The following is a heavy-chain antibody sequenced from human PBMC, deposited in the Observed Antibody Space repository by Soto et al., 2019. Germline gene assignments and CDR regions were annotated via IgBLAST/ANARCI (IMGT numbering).Heavy chain of an antibody. CDR2: INPSGGST. CDR1: GYTFTSYY. D-gene: IGHD6-6*01. Sequence: ASVKVSCKASGYTFTSYYMHWVRQAPGQGLEWMGIINPSGGSTSYAQKFQGRVTMTRDTSTSTVYMELSSLRSEDTAVYYCARARTIYYSSSSLDYWGQGTLVTVSS. V-gene: IGHV1-46*01. J-gene: IGHJ4*02. CDR3: ARARTIYYSSSSLDY.